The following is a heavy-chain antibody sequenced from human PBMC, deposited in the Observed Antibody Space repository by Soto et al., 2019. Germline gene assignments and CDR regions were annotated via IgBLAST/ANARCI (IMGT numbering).Heavy chain of an antibody. D-gene: IGHD2-8*01. Sequence: QVQLVQSGAEVKKPGSSLKVSCKASGGTFRSYTISWVRQAPGQGLEWMGRIIPILGIANYAQKFQGRVTSTVDKSTSTAYMELSSLRSEDTAVYYCARVSCTTGVCSNLDYWGQGTMVTVAS. CDR1: GGTFRSYT. CDR3: ARVSCTTGVCSNLDY. CDR2: IIPILGIA. J-gene: IGHJ4*02. V-gene: IGHV1-69*02.